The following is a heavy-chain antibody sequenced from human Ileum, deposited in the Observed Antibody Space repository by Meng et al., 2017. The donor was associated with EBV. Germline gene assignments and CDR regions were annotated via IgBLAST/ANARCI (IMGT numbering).Heavy chain of an antibody. CDR2: IHHTEST. CDR3: ARESYSDSSGYYSLDY. D-gene: IGHD3-22*01. V-gene: IGHV4-4*02. J-gene: IGHJ4*02. CDR1: GGSISSSNW. Sequence: HGELQESGPGLVKPSGTLSLTCAVPGGSISSSNWWSWVRQAPGKGLEWIGEIHHTESTNYNPSLKSRVTISVDKSKNQFSLKLSSVTAADTAVYYCARESYSDSSGYYSLDYWGQGSLVTVFS.